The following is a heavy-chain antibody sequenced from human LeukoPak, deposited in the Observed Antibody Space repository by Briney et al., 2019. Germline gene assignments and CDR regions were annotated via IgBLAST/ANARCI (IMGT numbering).Heavy chain of an antibody. J-gene: IGHJ4*02. Sequence: SQTLSLTRTVSGGSISSGGYYWSWIRQHPGKGLEWIGYIYYSGSTSYNPSLKSRATISVDTSKNQFSLKLNSVTAADTAVYYCARDWSLDYWGQGTLVTVSS. CDR2: IYYSGST. CDR1: GGSISSGGYY. D-gene: IGHD3-3*01. V-gene: IGHV4-31*03. CDR3: ARDWSLDY.